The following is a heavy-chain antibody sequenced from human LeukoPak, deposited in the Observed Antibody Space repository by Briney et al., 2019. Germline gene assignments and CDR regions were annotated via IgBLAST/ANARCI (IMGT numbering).Heavy chain of an antibody. CDR3: ARDRSGYYNAPFDS. Sequence: SETLSLTCTVSNSSINSIYYWGWIRQPPGKGLEWIASIYHSGSTYYNPSLKNRVTVSVDKSNNQFSLKLNSVTAADTAVYYCARDRSGYYNAPFDSWGQGTLVTVSS. J-gene: IGHJ4*02. CDR2: IYHSGST. V-gene: IGHV4-38-2*02. D-gene: IGHD3-3*01. CDR1: NSSINSIYY.